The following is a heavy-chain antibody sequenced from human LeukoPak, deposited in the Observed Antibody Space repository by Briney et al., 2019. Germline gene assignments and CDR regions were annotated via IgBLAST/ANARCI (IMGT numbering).Heavy chain of an antibody. V-gene: IGHV3-30*18. D-gene: IGHD5-24*01. CDR2: ISYDGKNE. Sequence: PGRSLRLSCAASGFTFSNFGMHWVRQAPGKGLEWVAVISYDGKNEYYTDSVKGRFTISRDNAENTLYLQTNSLRAEDTAVYYCAKQMAVDYFDYWGQGTLVTVSS. J-gene: IGHJ4*02. CDR1: GFTFSNFG. CDR3: AKQMAVDYFDY.